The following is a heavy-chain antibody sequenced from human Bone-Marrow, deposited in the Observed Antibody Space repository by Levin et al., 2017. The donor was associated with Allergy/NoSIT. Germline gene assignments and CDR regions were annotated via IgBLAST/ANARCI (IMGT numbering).Heavy chain of an antibody. CDR2: ISWNSVTI. D-gene: IGHD6-19*01. Sequence: SLKISCAASGFIFDDYAMHWVRQAPGKGLEWVSGISWNSVTIGYADSVKGRFTISRDNAKNSLFLEMNSLTTEDTALYYCAKEIRLVAGSLDHWGQGTLVIVSP. CDR3: AKEIRLVAGSLDH. J-gene: IGHJ4*02. V-gene: IGHV3-9*01. CDR1: GFIFDDYA.